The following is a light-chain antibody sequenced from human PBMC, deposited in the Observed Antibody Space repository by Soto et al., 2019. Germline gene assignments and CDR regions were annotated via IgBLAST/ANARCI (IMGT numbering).Light chain of an antibody. CDR1: QSVSSY. CDR2: GAS. Sequence: EIVMTQSPATLSVSPGERATFSCRASQSVSSYLAWYQQKPGQAPRLLIYGASSRATGIPDRFSGSGSGTDFTLTISRLEPEDFAVYYCQLYSRSPRQITFGQGTRLEIK. V-gene: IGKV3-20*01. J-gene: IGKJ5*01. CDR3: QLYSRSPRQIT.